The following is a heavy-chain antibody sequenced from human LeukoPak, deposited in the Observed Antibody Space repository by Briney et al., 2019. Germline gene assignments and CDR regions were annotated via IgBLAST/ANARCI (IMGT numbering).Heavy chain of an antibody. Sequence: GGSLRLSCAASGFTFSTYAMSWVRQAPGKGLEWVSSISGGGETTHYAESVKGRFTISRDNSKNTLYLQMNSLRAEDTAVYYCARDLGQYYDTSDNWFDPWGQGTLVTVSS. D-gene: IGHD3-22*01. CDR3: ARDLGQYYDTSDNWFDP. V-gene: IGHV3-23*01. J-gene: IGHJ5*02. CDR1: GFTFSTYA. CDR2: ISGGGETT.